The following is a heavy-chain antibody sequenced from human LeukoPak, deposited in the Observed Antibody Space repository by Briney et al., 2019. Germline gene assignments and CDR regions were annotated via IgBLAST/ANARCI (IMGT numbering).Heavy chain of an antibody. V-gene: IGHV1-2*02. CDR2: INPNSGGT. CDR1: GYTFTGYY. Sequence: ASVKVFCKASGYTFTGYYMHWVRQAPGQGLEWMGWINPNSGGTNYAQKFQGRVTMTRDTSISTAYMELSRLRSDDTAVYYCARDLVVVQSYYYYYGMDVWGQGTTVTVSS. J-gene: IGHJ6*02. D-gene: IGHD2-2*01. CDR3: ARDLVVVQSYYYYYGMDV.